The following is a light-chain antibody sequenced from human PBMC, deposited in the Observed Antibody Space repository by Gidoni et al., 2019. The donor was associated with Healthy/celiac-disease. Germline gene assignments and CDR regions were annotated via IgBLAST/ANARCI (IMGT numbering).Light chain of an antibody. Sequence: DIQMTQSPSTLSASVGDRVTITCRASQSISSWFAWYQQKPGKAHKLLIYDASSLESGGPSRFSGSGSGTEFTLTISSLQPDDFASYYCQQYNSYSPWTFGQGTEVEIK. J-gene: IGKJ1*01. CDR1: QSISSW. CDR2: DAS. CDR3: QQYNSYSPWT. V-gene: IGKV1-5*01.